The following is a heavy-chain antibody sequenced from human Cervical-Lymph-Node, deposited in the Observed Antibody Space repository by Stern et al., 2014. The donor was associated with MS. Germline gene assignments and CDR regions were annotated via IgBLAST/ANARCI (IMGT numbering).Heavy chain of an antibody. D-gene: IGHD4-17*01. V-gene: IGHV3-21*01. CDR1: GFTFSHYS. CDR2: IRNKSTHT. Sequence: EVQLVESGGGLVKPGESLRLSCDASGFTFSHYSINWVRQAPGKGLAWISSIRNKSTHTYYADSVEGRFTISRDSAKDSVSLHMVSLRAEDTAVYYCARARVGDYARSPHLDSWGQGTLVTVSS. J-gene: IGHJ4*02. CDR3: ARARVGDYARSPHLDS.